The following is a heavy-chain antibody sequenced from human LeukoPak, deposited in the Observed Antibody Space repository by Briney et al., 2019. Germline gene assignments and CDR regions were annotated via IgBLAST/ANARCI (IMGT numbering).Heavy chain of an antibody. V-gene: IGHV1-69*13. CDR2: IIPIFGTA. J-gene: IGHJ4*02. CDR3: ARVPVLRFLEWLLFY. Sequence: ASVKVSCKASGGTFSSYAISWVRQAPGQGLEWMGGIIPIFGTANYAQKFQGRVTITADESTSTAYMELSSLRSEDTAVYYCARVPVLRFLEWLLFYWGQGTLVTVSS. CDR1: GGTFSSYA. D-gene: IGHD3-3*01.